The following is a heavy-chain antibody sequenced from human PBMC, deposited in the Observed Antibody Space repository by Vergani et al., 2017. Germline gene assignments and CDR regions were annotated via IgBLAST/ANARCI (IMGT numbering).Heavy chain of an antibody. J-gene: IGHJ6*03. V-gene: IGHV3-23*01. CDR3: AKPHSGYCXSTSCYGGNYYYYYYMDV. Sequence: EVQPLESGGGLVQPGGSLRLSCAASGFTFSSYAMSWVRQAPGKGLEWVSAISGSGGSTYYADSVKGRFTISRDNSKNTLYLQMNSLRAEDTAVYYCAKPHSGYCXSTSCYGGNYYYYYYMDVWGKGTTVTVSS. D-gene: IGHD2-2*01. CDR2: ISGSGGST. CDR1: GFTFSSYA.